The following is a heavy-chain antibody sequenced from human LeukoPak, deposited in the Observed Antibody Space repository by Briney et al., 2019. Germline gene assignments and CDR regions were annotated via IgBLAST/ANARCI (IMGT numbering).Heavy chain of an antibody. CDR3: ARLRITILRGHDAFDI. CDR2: IYYSGST. Sequence: SETLSLTCTVSGGSISSCYWSWIRQPPGKGLEWIGYIYYSGSTNYNPSLKSRVTISVDTSKNQFSLKLSSVTAADTAVYYCARLRITILRGHDAFDIWGQGTMVTVSS. J-gene: IGHJ3*02. CDR1: GGSISSCY. D-gene: IGHD3-3*01. V-gene: IGHV4-59*08.